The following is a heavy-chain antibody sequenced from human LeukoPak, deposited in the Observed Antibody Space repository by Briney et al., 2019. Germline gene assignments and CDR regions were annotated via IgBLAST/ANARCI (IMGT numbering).Heavy chain of an antibody. D-gene: IGHD6-13*01. CDR3: ARPTGQQLGSPGSGYFDY. V-gene: IGHV3-7*01. CDR1: GFTFSSYW. J-gene: IGHJ4*02. CDR2: IKQDGSEK. Sequence: GGSLRLSCAASGFTFSSYWMSWVRQAPGKGLEWVANIKQDGSEKYYVDSVKGRFTISRDNAKNSLYLQMNSLRAEDTAVYYRARPTGQQLGSPGSGYFDYWGQGTLVTVSS.